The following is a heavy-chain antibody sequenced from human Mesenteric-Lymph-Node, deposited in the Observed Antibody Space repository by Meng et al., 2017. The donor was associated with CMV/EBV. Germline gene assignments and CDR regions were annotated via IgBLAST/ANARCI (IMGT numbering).Heavy chain of an antibody. Sequence: ASVKVSCKASGGTFSSYAISWVRQAPGQGLEWLGWINPNTAGTSYAQKFQGRVTITRDTSISTAYMELSGLRSDETAVYYCARRYCSGGSCYFDNWGQGTLVTVSS. CDR2: INPNTAGT. CDR1: GGTFSSYA. V-gene: IGHV1-2*02. D-gene: IGHD2-15*01. J-gene: IGHJ4*02. CDR3: ARRYCSGGSCYFDN.